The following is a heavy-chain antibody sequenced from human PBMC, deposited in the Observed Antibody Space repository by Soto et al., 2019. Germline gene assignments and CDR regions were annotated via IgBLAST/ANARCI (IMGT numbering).Heavy chain of an antibody. J-gene: IGHJ6*02. CDR3: VRDPSYYGMAV. CDR2: INPSGGST. CDR1: GYTFTSYY. Sequence: GASVKASCKASGYTFTSYYLHWVRQAPGQGLEWMGIINPSGGSTSYAQKFQGRVTITSDRSVSTAYMELSSLRSEDTAVYYCVRDPSYYGMAVRGQGTTVTVSS. V-gene: IGHV1-46*01.